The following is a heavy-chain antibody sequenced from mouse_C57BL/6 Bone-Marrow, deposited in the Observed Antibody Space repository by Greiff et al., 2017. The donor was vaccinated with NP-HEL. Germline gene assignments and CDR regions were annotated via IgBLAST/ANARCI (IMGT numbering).Heavy chain of an antibody. J-gene: IGHJ4*01. CDR2: IDPSDSYT. V-gene: IGHV1-69*01. D-gene: IGHD2-10*02. CDR3: AKSGYGNCGYYYTMDY. Sequence: QVQLQQPGAELVMPGASVKLSCKASGYTFTSYWMHWVKQRPGQGLEWIGEIDPSDSYTNYNQKFKGKSTLTVDKSSSTAYMQLSSLTSEDSAVYYYAKSGYGNCGYYYTMDYGGQGTSVTVTS. CDR1: GYTFTSYW.